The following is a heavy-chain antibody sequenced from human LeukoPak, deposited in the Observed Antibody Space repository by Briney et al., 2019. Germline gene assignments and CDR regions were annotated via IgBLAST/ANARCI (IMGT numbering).Heavy chain of an antibody. Sequence: PSQTLSLTCTVSGGSISSGDYYWSWIRQPPGKGLEWIGYIYYSGSTYYNPSLKSRVTISVDTSKNQFSLKLSSVTAADTAVYYCARGRIAVAGTRYFDLWGRGTLVTVSS. CDR2: IYYSGST. CDR1: GGSISSGDYY. D-gene: IGHD6-19*01. V-gene: IGHV4-30-4*08. CDR3: ARGRIAVAGTRYFDL. J-gene: IGHJ2*01.